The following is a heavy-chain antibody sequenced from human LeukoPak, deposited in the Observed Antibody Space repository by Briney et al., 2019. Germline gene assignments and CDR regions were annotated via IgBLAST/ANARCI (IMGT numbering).Heavy chain of an antibody. CDR3: ANLGITMVRGVSYWFDP. Sequence: SETLSLTCTVSDGSISSSSYYWGWIRQPPGKGLEWIGSIYYSGSTYYNPSLKSRVTISVDTSKNQFSLKLSSVTAADTAVYYCANLGITMVRGVSYWFDPWGQGTLVTVSS. CDR2: IYYSGST. D-gene: IGHD3-10*01. CDR1: DGSISSSSYY. V-gene: IGHV4-39*01. J-gene: IGHJ5*02.